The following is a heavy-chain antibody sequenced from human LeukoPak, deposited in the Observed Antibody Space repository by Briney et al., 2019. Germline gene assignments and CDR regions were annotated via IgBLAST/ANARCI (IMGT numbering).Heavy chain of an antibody. CDR2: IYTSGDT. CDR3: ARVSPPGYGILEK. Sequence: SETLSLTCTVSGGSITNYYWSWIRQSAGKGLEWIGRIYTSGDTSYNPSIRSRVTMSVDTSKNQFSLKLSSVTAADTAMYYCARVSPPGYGILEKWGQGTLVTVSS. CDR1: GGSITNYY. J-gene: IGHJ4*02. V-gene: IGHV4-4*07. D-gene: IGHD5-18*01.